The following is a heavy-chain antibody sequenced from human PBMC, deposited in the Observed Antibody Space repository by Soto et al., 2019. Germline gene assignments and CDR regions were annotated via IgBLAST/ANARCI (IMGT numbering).Heavy chain of an antibody. CDR1: GDSSSGGIFY. D-gene: IGHD3-10*01. V-gene: IGHV4-39*01. CDR3: ARQRAWYGEWAYDI. Sequence: QLQESGPGLVKPSETMSLTCTVSGDSSSGGIFYWGWMRQLPGKGLEWIGSINYSGHTYYSRSRKSRVTISVDPSRNQFSLDLSSVTAADSAVYYCARQRAWYGEWAYDIWGQGTMVTVSS. J-gene: IGHJ3*02. CDR2: INYSGHT.